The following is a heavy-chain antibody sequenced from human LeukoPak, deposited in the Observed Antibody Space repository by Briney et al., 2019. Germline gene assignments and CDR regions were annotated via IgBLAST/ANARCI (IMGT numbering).Heavy chain of an antibody. D-gene: IGHD5-24*01. V-gene: IGHV3-74*01. CDR3: ARADMAHFDY. J-gene: IGHJ4*02. CDR2: INSDGTKT. CDR1: GFTFSASW. Sequence: GGSLRLSCAASGFTFSASWMHWVRQAPGRGLVWVSRINSDGTKTTYADSVKGRFTISRDNAKNSLYLQMNSLRAEDTAVYYCARADMAHFDYWGQGTLVTVSS.